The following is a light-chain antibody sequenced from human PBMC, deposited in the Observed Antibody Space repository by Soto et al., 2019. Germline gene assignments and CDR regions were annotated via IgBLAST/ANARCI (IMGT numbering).Light chain of an antibody. V-gene: IGKV3-20*01. CDR2: GAS. Sequence: VLTQSPGTLSLSPGERATLSCRASQSLSSYLAWYQQKPGQAPRLLIDGASSRATGIPDRFSGSGSGTDFTLTISRLEPEDFAVYYCRQYGSSPSYTFGQGTKLEIK. CDR1: QSLSSY. J-gene: IGKJ2*01. CDR3: RQYGSSPSYT.